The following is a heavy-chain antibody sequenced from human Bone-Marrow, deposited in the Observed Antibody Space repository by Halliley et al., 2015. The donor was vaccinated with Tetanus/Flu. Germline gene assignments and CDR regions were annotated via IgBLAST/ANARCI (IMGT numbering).Heavy chain of an antibody. CDR3: ATKQDEMDAFDI. J-gene: IGHJ3*02. CDR2: IYPGDSDI. V-gene: IGHV5-51*03. D-gene: IGHD6-13*01. Sequence: QLVQSGAEVKKPGESLKISCKGSGYSFTNHFIAWVRQMPGKGLEWMGIIYPGDSDIRYSPSFQGQVILSADRSINTAYLQWSTLKASDTAMYYCATKQDEMDAFDIWGQGTMVTVSS. CDR1: GYSFTNHF.